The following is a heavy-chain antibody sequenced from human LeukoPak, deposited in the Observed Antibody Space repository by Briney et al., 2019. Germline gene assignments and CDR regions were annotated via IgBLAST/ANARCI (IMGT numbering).Heavy chain of an antibody. Sequence: GGSLRLSCATSGFPFETNAMSWVRQAPGKGLEWVSAITSGGSTYYADSVKGRFTISRDNSKNTLYLQMNSLRAEDTAVYYCAKSDDSDGFYPDYWGQGALVTVSS. CDR1: GFPFETNA. D-gene: IGHD3-22*01. CDR3: AKSDDSDGFYPDY. V-gene: IGHV3-23*01. J-gene: IGHJ4*02. CDR2: ITSGGST.